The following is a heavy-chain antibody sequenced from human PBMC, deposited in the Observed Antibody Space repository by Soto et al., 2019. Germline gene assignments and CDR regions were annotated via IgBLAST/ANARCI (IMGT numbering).Heavy chain of an antibody. V-gene: IGHV3-48*01. CDR2: ISSSSSTI. CDR1: GFTFSSYS. J-gene: IGHJ4*02. CDR3: AREEVYCSGGSCYSGYFDY. Sequence: EVQLVESGGGLEQPGGSLRLSCAASGFTFSSYSMNWVRQAPGKGLEWVSYISSSSSTIYYADSVKGRFTISRDNAKNSLYLQMNSLRAEDTAVYYCAREEVYCSGGSCYSGYFDYWGQGTLVTVSS. D-gene: IGHD2-15*01.